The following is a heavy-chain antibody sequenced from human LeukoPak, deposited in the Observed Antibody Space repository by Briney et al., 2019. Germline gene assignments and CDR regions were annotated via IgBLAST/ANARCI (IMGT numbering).Heavy chain of an antibody. CDR1: GFTFSKYW. Sequence: GGSLRPSCPASGFTFSKYWMLWVRQAPGNGLESDSRNNTDGTVTTYADCVKGRFTVSRDNADNTMLLQMNSVRDEDTAVYYCATKQWLAPPPDSWGQGTPVTVSS. V-gene: IGHV3-74*01. CDR3: ATKQWLAPPPDS. D-gene: IGHD6-19*01. CDR2: NNTDGTVT. J-gene: IGHJ4*02.